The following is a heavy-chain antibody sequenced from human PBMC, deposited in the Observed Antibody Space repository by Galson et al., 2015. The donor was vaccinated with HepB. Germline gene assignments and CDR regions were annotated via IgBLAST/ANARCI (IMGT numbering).Heavy chain of an antibody. J-gene: IGHJ3*01. Sequence: QSGAEVKKPGESLKISCKASGYSFTSYGITWVRQAPGQGLEWMGWISGDSGNTKYAQKFQGRVTMTKETPTATAYMELRSLRLDDTAVYYCARAPGYVTWSGQWHGAFNLWGQGTMVTVSS. CDR2: ISGDSGNT. V-gene: IGHV1-18*01. CDR3: ARAPGYVTWSGQWHGAFNL. CDR1: GYSFTSYG. D-gene: IGHD3-3*01.